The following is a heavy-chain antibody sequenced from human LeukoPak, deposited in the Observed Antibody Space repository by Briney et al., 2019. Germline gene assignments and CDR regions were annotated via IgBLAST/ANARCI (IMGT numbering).Heavy chain of an antibody. CDR2: IKRDGSDK. CDR3: ARDSLIQYGSGSYWRFHY. D-gene: IGHD3-10*01. V-gene: IGHV3-7*03. CDR1: GFIFSNYW. J-gene: IGHJ4*02. Sequence: PGGSLRLSCAASGFIFSNYWMSWVRQAPGKGPEWVGDIKRDGSDKYYVGSVKGRFTISRDNAKNSLYLQMNSLRAEDTAVYYCARDSLIQYGSGSYWRFHYGGQGILVTVSA.